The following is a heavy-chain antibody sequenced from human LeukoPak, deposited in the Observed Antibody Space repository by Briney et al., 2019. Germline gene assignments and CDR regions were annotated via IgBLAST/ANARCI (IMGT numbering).Heavy chain of an antibody. V-gene: IGHV3-48*02. D-gene: IGHD2-2*01. J-gene: IGHJ5*02. CDR3: ARDPEDIVVVPAAIPFDP. CDR1: GFTFSSYS. CDR2: ISSSSTI. Sequence: GGSLRLSCAASGFTFSSYSMNWVRQAPGKGLEWVSYISSSSTIYYADSVKGRFTISRDNAKNSLYLQMNSLRDEDTAVYYCARDPEDIVVVPAAIPFDPWGQGTLVTASS.